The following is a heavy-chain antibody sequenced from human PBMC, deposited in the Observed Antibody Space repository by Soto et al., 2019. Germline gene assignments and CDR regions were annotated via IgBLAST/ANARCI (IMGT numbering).Heavy chain of an antibody. J-gene: IGHJ6*02. CDR2: IIPIFGTA. CDR1: GGTFSSYA. V-gene: IGHV1-69*06. Sequence: QVQLVQSGAEVQKPGSSVKVSCKASGGTFSSYAISWVRQAPGQGLEWMGGIIPIFGTANYAQKFQGRVTITADKSTSTAYMELSSQRSEDTAVYYCARKASYRYGMDVWGQGTTVTVSS. CDR3: ARKASYRYGMDV. D-gene: IGHD5-18*01.